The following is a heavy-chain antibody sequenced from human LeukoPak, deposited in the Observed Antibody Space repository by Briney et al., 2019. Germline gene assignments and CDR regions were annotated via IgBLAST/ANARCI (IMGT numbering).Heavy chain of an antibody. CDR3: ARHAGGVDIVATIFDY. CDR2: IYYSGST. V-gene: IGHV4-39*01. Sequence: PSETLSLTCTVSGGSISSSGYYWGWIRQPPGKGLEWIGTIYYSGSTYYNPSLKSRVTISVDTSKHQFSLKLRSVTAADTAVYYCARHAGGVDIVATIFDYWGQGTLVTVSS. J-gene: IGHJ4*02. CDR1: GGSISSSGYY. D-gene: IGHD5-12*01.